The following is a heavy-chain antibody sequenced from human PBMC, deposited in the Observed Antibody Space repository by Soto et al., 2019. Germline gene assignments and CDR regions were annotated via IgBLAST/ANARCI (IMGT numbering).Heavy chain of an antibody. Sequence: GASVKVSCKASGGTFSSYAMSWVRQAPGQGLEWMGGIIPIFGTANYAQKFQGRVTITADESTSTAYMELSSLRSEDTAVYYCARGGFMAGFACSGGSCELSSFDYWGQGTLVTVSS. CDR1: GGTFSSYA. CDR2: IIPIFGTA. D-gene: IGHD2-15*01. CDR3: ARGGFMAGFACSGGSCELSSFDY. V-gene: IGHV1-69*13. J-gene: IGHJ4*02.